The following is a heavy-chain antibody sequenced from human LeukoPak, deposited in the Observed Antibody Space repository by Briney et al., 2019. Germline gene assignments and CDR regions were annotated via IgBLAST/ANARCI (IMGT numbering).Heavy chain of an antibody. CDR3: ARDVVTVTKGFDI. V-gene: IGHV4-59*11. J-gene: IGHJ3*02. CDR1: TDSSSSHY. D-gene: IGHD4-17*01. CDR2: ISYIGST. Sequence: SSETLSLTCAVSTDSSSSHYWTWIRQPPGKGLEWIGYISYIGSTNYNPSLKSRVTISIDTSKNQFSLKLSSVTAADTAVYYCARDVVTVTKGFDIWGQGTMVSVSS.